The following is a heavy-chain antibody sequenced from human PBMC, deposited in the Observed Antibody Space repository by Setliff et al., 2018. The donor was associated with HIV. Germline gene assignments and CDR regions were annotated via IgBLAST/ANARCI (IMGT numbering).Heavy chain of an antibody. D-gene: IGHD2-21*02. CDR1: GGSFSGYY. V-gene: IGHV4-34*01. CDR3: AISIVGVTSEMY. CDR2: INHSGST. Sequence: SETLSLTCAVYGGSFSGYYWSWIRQPPGKGLEWIGEINHSGSTNYNPSLKSRVTVSVDTSKTQYSLKMISVTAADTAMYYCAISIVGVTSEMYWAQGTLVTVSS. J-gene: IGHJ4*02.